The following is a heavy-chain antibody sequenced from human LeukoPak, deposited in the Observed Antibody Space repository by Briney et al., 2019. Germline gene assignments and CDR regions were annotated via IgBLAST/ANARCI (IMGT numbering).Heavy chain of an antibody. CDR1: GFTFSSYA. D-gene: IGHD2-15*01. J-gene: IGHJ6*02. CDR3: TIRCSGSSCRLPDV. CDR2: ISESGANT. Sequence: GGSLRLSCAASGFTFSSYAMSWVRQAPGKGLEWVSTISESGANTHYAASVEGRFTISRDDSKNTLYVQMNSLRVEDTAIYYCTIRCSGSSCRLPDVWGQGTAVTVSS. V-gene: IGHV3-23*01.